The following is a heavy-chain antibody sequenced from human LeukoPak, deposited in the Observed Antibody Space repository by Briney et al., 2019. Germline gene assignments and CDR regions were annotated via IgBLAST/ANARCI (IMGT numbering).Heavy chain of an antibody. CDR2: ISWNSGSI. D-gene: IGHD3-10*01. V-gene: IGHV3-9*01. J-gene: IGHJ3*02. CDR3: PKDSARFGELATDAFDI. CDR1: GFTFDDYA. Sequence: GRSLRLSCAASGFTFDDYAMHWVRRAPGKGLEWVSGISWNSGSIGYADSVKGRFTISRDNAKNSLYLQMNSLRAEDTALYYCPKDSARFGELATDAFDIWGQGTMVTVSS.